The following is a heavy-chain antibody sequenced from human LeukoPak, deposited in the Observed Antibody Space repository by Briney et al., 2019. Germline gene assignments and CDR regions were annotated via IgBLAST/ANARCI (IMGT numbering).Heavy chain of an antibody. Sequence: SGTLSLTCTVSGDPINGLDLWSWVRQPPGKGLEWIGEMYLNGTTHSNPSVKSRVTISIDKSKNQFFLNLSSVTAADTAVYYCAGLVGRYSSGLYYYYFDYWGQGTLVTVSS. J-gene: IGHJ4*02. D-gene: IGHD3-22*01. CDR3: AGLVGRYSSGLYYYYFDY. CDR2: MYLNGTT. CDR1: GDPINGLDL. V-gene: IGHV4-4*02.